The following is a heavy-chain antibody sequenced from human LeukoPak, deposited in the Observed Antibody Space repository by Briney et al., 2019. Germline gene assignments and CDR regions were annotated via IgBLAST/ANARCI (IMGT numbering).Heavy chain of an antibody. CDR2: ISSSGSPI. D-gene: IGHD3-10*01. CDR3: ARGRGYDSGITFDY. J-gene: IGHJ4*02. V-gene: IGHV3-48*03. CDR1: GFTFSVYE. Sequence: GRSLRLSCAASGFTFSVYEMNWVRQAPGKGLEWVSYISSSGSPIYYADSVKGRFTISRDNADNSLYLQMDSLRADDTAVYYCARGRGYDSGITFDYWGQGTLVTVSS.